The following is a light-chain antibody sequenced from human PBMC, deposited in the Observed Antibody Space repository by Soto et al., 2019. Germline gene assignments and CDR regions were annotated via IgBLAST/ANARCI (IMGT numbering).Light chain of an antibody. J-gene: IGKJ1*01. CDR3: QQTYNTPRT. CDR1: QSIVTY. Sequence: DIQMTQSPSSLSASVGDRVTITCRASQSIVTYLNWYLQKPGKAPKLLIYAASNLQSGVPSRFSGSGSGTDFTLTISSLQPEDFATYYCQQTYNTPRTFGQGTKVDIK. V-gene: IGKV1-39*01. CDR2: AAS.